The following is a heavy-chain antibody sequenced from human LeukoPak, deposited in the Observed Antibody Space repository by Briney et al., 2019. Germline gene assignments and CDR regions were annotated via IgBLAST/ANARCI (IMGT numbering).Heavy chain of an antibody. Sequence: GGSLRLSCAASGFTFSSYAMSWVRQAPGKGLEWVSAISGGGGSTYYADSVKGRFTISRDNSKNTLYLQMDSLRAEDTAVYYCANGREDYYGMDVWGQGTTVTVSS. D-gene: IGHD1-26*01. J-gene: IGHJ6*02. CDR2: ISGGGGST. CDR3: ANGREDYYGMDV. V-gene: IGHV3-23*01. CDR1: GFTFSSYA.